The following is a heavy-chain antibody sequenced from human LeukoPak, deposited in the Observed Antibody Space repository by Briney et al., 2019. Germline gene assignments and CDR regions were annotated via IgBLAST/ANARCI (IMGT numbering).Heavy chain of an antibody. J-gene: IGHJ5*02. D-gene: IGHD6-13*01. Sequence: GGSLRLSCAASGFTFSNYGMHWVRQAPGKGLEWVAVIWYDGSYKSYGDSVKGRFTISRDNSKNTLFLQMNSLRADDTAVYYCARDTLIAAPKTGTVTRIGWFDTWGQGTLVTVSS. CDR2: IWYDGSYK. CDR3: ARDTLIAAPKTGTVTRIGWFDT. CDR1: GFTFSNYG. V-gene: IGHV3-33*01.